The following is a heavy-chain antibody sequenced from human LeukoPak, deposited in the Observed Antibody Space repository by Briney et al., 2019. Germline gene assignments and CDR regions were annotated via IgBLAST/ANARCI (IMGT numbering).Heavy chain of an antibody. V-gene: IGHV3-21*01. D-gene: IGHD1-26*01. CDR2: ISGRSDDI. J-gene: IGHJ4*02. CDR1: EFTFSSYS. Sequence: GGSLRLSCAGSEFTFSSYSMNWVRQAPGKGLEWGSSISGRSDDIYYADSVKGRFTISRDNSKNSLYLQMKRLRAEDTAVYYCARRGYHDYSGFDYWGQGTLVTVSS. CDR3: ARRGYHDYSGFDY.